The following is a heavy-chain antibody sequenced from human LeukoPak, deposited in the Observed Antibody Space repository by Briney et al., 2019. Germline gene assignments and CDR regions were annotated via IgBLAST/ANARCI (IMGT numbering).Heavy chain of an antibody. D-gene: IGHD3-10*01. Sequence: GSLRLSCAASGFTFSSYAMXWVRXPPGKXLEWIGEINHSGSTNYNPSLKSRVTISLDTSKNQFSLRLTSVTAADTAVYYCARGTPHYYGSGSYYIRRFDPWGQGTLVTVSS. J-gene: IGHJ5*02. V-gene: IGHV4-34*01. CDR2: INHSGST. CDR3: ARGTPHYYGSGSYYIRRFDP. CDR1: GFTFSSYA.